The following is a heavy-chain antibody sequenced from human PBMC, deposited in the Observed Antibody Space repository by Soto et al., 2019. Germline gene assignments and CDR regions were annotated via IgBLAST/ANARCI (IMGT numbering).Heavy chain of an antibody. CDR2: IWYDGSNK. CDR1: GFTFSSYG. Sequence: QVQLVESGGGVVQPGRSLRLSCAASGFTFSSYGMHWVRQAPGKGLEWVAVIWYDGSNKYYADSVKGRFTISRDNSKNTLYLQMNSLRAEDTAVYYCARNFDGRGLYGMDVWGQGTTVTVSS. CDR3: ARNFDGRGLYGMDV. V-gene: IGHV3-33*01. J-gene: IGHJ6*02. D-gene: IGHD3-9*01.